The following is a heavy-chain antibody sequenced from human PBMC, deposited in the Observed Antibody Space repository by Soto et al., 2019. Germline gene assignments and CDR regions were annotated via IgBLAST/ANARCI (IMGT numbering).Heavy chain of an antibody. D-gene: IGHD6-13*01. J-gene: IGHJ6*02. CDR2: ISSSGSTI. Sequence: QPGGSLRLSGAASGFTFSSYEMNWVRQAPGKGLEWVSYISSSGSTIYYADSVKGRFTISRDNAKNSLYLQMNSLRAEDTAVYYCAGSPMFAAAAHSYYYGMDVWGQGXTVTASS. V-gene: IGHV3-48*03. CDR1: GFTFSSYE. CDR3: AGSPMFAAAAHSYYYGMDV.